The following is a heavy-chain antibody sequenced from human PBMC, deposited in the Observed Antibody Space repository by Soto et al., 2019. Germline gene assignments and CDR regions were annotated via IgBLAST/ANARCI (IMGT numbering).Heavy chain of an antibody. D-gene: IGHD4-17*01. J-gene: IGHJ3*01. Sequence: QITLKESGPTLVKPTQTLTLTCTFSGFSLSTSGVGVGWIRQPPGKALEWLALIYWDDDERYSPSLKSRLTTNNNTSKNPVPLTMPNMNPVDTATYYCAHSYGDYEAQAFDLWGEGTIVTVSS. CDR3: AHSYGDYEAQAFDL. V-gene: IGHV2-5*02. CDR2: IYWDDDE. CDR1: GFSLSTSGVG.